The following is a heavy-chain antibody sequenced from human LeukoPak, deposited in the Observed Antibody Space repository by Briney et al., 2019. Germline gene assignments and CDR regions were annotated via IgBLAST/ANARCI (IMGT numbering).Heavy chain of an antibody. CDR1: GYTLTELS. D-gene: IGHD3-10*01. J-gene: IGHJ4*02. V-gene: IGHV1-24*01. CDR2: FDPEGGET. CDR3: ATDFWSRGSGSYMANY. Sequence: ASVKVSCKVSGYTLTELSMHWVRQAPGKGLEWMGGFDPEGGETIYAQKFQGRVTMTEDTSTDTAYMELSSLRSEDTAVYYCATDFWSRGSGSYMANYWGQGTLVTVSS.